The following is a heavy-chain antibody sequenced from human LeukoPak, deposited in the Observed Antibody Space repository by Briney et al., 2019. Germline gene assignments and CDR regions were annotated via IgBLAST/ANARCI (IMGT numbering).Heavy chain of an antibody. Sequence: GGSLRLSCAASGFTFSSYAMHWVRQAPGKGLEWVAVISYDGSNKYYADSVKGRFTISRDNSKNTLYPQMNSLRAEDTAVYYCASPPYGDYVGWSFDYWGQGTLVTVSS. V-gene: IGHV3-30*04. D-gene: IGHD4-17*01. CDR2: ISYDGSNK. CDR3: ASPPYGDYVGWSFDY. CDR1: GFTFSSYA. J-gene: IGHJ4*02.